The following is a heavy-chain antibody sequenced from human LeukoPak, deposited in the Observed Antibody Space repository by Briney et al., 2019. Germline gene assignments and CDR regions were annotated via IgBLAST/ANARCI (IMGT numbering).Heavy chain of an antibody. Sequence: ASVKVSCKVSGYTLTELSMHWVRQAPGKGLEWMGGFDPEDGETIYAQKFQGRVTMTEDTSTDTAYMELSSLRSEDTAVYYCATEGYCSSTSYYAFDYWGQGTLVTVSS. J-gene: IGHJ4*02. CDR1: GYTLTELS. CDR3: ATEGYCSSTSYYAFDY. CDR2: FDPEDGET. V-gene: IGHV1-24*01. D-gene: IGHD2-2*01.